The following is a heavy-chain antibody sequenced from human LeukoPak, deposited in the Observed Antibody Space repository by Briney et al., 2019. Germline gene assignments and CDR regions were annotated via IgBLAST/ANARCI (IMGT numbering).Heavy chain of an antibody. J-gene: IGHJ4*02. CDR1: GGSMRSYY. D-gene: IGHD3-22*01. CDR3: ARHGGYHSPIDY. CDR2: INHSGST. V-gene: IGHV4-59*08. Sequence: SETLSLTCTVSGGSMRSYYWNWIRQPPGKGLEWIGEINHSGSTNYNPSLKSRVTISVDTSKNQFSLKLSSVTAADTAVYYCARHGGYHSPIDYWGQGTLVTVSS.